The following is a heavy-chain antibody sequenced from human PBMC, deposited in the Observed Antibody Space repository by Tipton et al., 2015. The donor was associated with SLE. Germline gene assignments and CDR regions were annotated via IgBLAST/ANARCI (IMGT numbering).Heavy chain of an antibody. Sequence: TLSLTYAVSGYSISSGYYWGWIRQPPGKGLEWIGSIYHSGSTYYNPSLKSRVTVSVDTSKNQFSLKLSSVTAADTAVYYCAMISSGPLNWGQGTLVTVSS. D-gene: IGHD6-19*01. V-gene: IGHV4-38-2*01. J-gene: IGHJ4*02. CDR2: IYHSGST. CDR1: GYSISSGYY. CDR3: AMISSGPLN.